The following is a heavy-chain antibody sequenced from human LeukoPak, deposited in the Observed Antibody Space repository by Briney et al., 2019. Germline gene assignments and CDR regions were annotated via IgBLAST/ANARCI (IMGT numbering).Heavy chain of an antibody. D-gene: IGHD2-15*01. CDR1: DGSISSSSSY. Sequence: SETLSLTRTVSDGSISSSSSYWDWIRQPPGKGLEWIGNIYYSGSTNYNASLKSRVTISVDTSKNQFSLKLSSVTAADTALYYCARRGGGSWYYFDCWGQGTLVTVSS. J-gene: IGHJ4*02. V-gene: IGHV4-39*01. CDR3: ARRGGGSWYYFDC. CDR2: IYYSGST.